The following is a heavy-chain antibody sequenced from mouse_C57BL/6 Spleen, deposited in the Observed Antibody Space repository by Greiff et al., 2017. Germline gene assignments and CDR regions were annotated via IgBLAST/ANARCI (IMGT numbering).Heavy chain of an antibody. CDR3: ARGGTDYAMDY. CDR1: GYTFTSYW. V-gene: IGHV1-52*01. J-gene: IGHJ4*01. CDR2: IDPSDSET. D-gene: IGHD4-1*01. Sequence: QVQLQQPGAELVRPGSSVKLSCKASGYTFTSYWMHWVKQRPIQGLEWIGNIDPSDSETHYNQKFKDKATLTVDKSSSTAYMQLSSLTSEDSAFYYCARGGTDYAMDYWGQGTSVTVSS.